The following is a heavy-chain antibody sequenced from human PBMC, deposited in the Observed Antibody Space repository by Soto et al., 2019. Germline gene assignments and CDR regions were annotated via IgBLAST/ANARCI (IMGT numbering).Heavy chain of an antibody. CDR3: ARISGSDIVVVVAATRGSYYGMDV. Sequence: SETQSLTCAVSGGSISSSNWWSWVRQPPGKGLEWIGEIYHSGSTNYNPSLKSRVTISVDKSKNQFSLKLSSVTAADTAVYYCARISGSDIVVVVAATRGSYYGMDVWGQGTTVTVS. D-gene: IGHD2-15*01. V-gene: IGHV4-4*02. CDR2: IYHSGST. J-gene: IGHJ6*02. CDR1: GGSISSSNW.